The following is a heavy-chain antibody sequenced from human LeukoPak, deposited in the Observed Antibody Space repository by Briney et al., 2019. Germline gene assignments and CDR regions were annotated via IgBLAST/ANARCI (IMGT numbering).Heavy chain of an antibody. CDR3: ATDLRTPSA. CDR1: GFTFRTSA. D-gene: IGHD1-1*01. V-gene: IGHV3-23*01. Sequence: GGSLRLSCVASGFTFRTSAMSWVRQAPGKGLEWVSSISGNAHSTYYADSVKGRFTISRDNSKNTLYLQMNSLRAEDTAVYYCATDLRTPSAWGQGALVTVSS. J-gene: IGHJ5*02. CDR2: ISGNAHST.